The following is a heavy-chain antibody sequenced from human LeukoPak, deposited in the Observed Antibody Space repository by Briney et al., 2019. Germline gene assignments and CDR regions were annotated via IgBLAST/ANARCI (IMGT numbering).Heavy chain of an antibody. CDR2: ISGSGGST. CDR1: GFTFSSYA. Sequence: GGSLRLFCAASGFTFSSYAMSWVRQAPGKGLEWVSAISGSGGSTYYADSVKGLFTISRDNSKNTLYLQMNSLRAEDTAVYYCAKKFVAAPSYYFDYWGQGTLVTVSS. D-gene: IGHD2-15*01. J-gene: IGHJ4*02. V-gene: IGHV3-23*01. CDR3: AKKFVAAPSYYFDY.